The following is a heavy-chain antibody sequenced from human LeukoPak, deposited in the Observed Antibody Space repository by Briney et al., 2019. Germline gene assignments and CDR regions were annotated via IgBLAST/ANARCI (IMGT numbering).Heavy chain of an antibody. D-gene: IGHD6-19*01. V-gene: IGHV3-7*05. CDR3: AKGSRQFSSDKAGPIDY. CDR1: GFTFSNYW. CDR2: IKQDESEE. Sequence: PGGSLRLSCEASGFTFSNYWMSWVRQAPGKGLEWVASIKQDESEEHYVDSVKGRFTISRDNSKNTLFVQMSSLRVEDTAVYYCAKGSRQFSSDKAGPIDYWGQGTLVTVSS. J-gene: IGHJ4*02.